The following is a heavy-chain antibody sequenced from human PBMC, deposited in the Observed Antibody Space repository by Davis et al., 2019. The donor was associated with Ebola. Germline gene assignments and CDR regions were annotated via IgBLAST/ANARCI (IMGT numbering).Heavy chain of an antibody. D-gene: IGHD1-26*01. Sequence: GESLKISCAASGFTFSSYSMNWVRQAPGKGLEWVSYISSSSSTIYYADSVKGRFTISRDNAKNSLYLQMNSLRAEDTAVYYCARERAIVYFDYWGQGTLVTVSS. J-gene: IGHJ4*02. CDR2: ISSSSSTI. CDR1: GFTFSSYS. CDR3: ARERAIVYFDY. V-gene: IGHV3-48*01.